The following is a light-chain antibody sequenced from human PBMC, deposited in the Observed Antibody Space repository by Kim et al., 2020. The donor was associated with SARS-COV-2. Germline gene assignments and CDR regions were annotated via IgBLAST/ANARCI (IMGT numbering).Light chain of an antibody. CDR1: QSVGSD. CDR3: QQYNNWPPFT. V-gene: IGKV3-15*01. Sequence: EIVMTQSPDTLSVSPGERATLSCRASQSVGSDLAWYYQKPGQAPRLLIYGASTRATDIPTRFTGSGSGTEFTLTISSLQSEDFAVYYCQQYNNWPPFTFGQGTKLEI. CDR2: GAS. J-gene: IGKJ2*01.